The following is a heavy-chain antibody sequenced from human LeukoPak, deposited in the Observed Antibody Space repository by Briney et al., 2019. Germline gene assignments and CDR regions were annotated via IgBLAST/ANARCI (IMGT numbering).Heavy chain of an antibody. Sequence: ASVKVSCKASGYTFTGYYMHWVRQAPGQGLEWMGWINPNSGGTNYAQKLQGWVTMTRDTSISTAYMELSRLRSDDTAVYYCAREWDLRITMVRGVRTYYFDYWGQGTLVTVSS. V-gene: IGHV1-2*04. J-gene: IGHJ4*02. CDR3: AREWDLRITMVRGVRTYYFDY. CDR1: GYTFTGYY. D-gene: IGHD3-10*01. CDR2: INPNSGGT.